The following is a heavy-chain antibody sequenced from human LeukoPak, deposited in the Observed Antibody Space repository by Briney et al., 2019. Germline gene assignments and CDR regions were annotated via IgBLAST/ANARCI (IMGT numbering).Heavy chain of an antibody. D-gene: IGHD1-7*01. V-gene: IGHV3-21*01. CDR2: ISSSSSYI. Sequence: GGSPRLSCAASGFTFSSYSMNWVRQAPGKGLEWVSSISSSSSYIYYADSVKGRFTISRDNAKNSLYLQMNSLRAEDTAVYYCARDSFITGTTSFWGQGTLVTVSS. CDR1: GFTFSSYS. J-gene: IGHJ4*02. CDR3: ARDSFITGTTSF.